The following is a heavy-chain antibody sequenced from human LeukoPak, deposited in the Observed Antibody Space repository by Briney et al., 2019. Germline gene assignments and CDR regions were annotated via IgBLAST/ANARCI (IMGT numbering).Heavy chain of an antibody. Sequence: ASVKVSCKASGYTFTTYDINWVRQATGRGLEWMGWMSPNNGKTGYAQKFQGRVTMTRDTSINTAYMELSSLTSEDTAVYYCARNPYGPGQFDPWGQGILVTVSS. CDR3: ARNPYGPGQFDP. D-gene: IGHD2-21*01. CDR2: MSPNNGKT. V-gene: IGHV1-8*01. CDR1: GYTFTTYD. J-gene: IGHJ5*02.